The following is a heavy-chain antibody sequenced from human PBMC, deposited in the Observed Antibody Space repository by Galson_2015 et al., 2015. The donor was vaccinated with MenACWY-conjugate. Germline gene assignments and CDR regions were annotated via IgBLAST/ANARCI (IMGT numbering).Heavy chain of an antibody. D-gene: IGHD1-14*01. V-gene: IGHV3-48*02. Sequence: SLRLSCAASGITFSHWGMNWVRQAPGKGLEWISYISPGSGIIYYADSAKGRFTISRDDAKNSLFLQISSLRDEDTAVYYCAWGRNPTVKSMYLDYWGQGTLVTVSS. J-gene: IGHJ4*02. CDR2: ISPGSGII. CDR1: GITFSHWG. CDR3: AWGRNPTVKSMYLDY.